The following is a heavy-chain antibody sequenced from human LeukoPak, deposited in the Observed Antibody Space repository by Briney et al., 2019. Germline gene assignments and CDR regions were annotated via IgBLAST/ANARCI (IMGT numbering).Heavy chain of an antibody. Sequence: GGSLRLSCAASGFTFSSYAMSWVRQAPGKGLEWVSAISGSGGSTYYADSVKGRFTISRDNSKNTLYLQTNSLRAEDTAVYYCAKDLAFWSGYYIRYFQHWGQGTLVTVSS. CDR1: GFTFSSYA. CDR2: ISGSGGST. CDR3: AKDLAFWSGYYIRYFQH. J-gene: IGHJ1*01. V-gene: IGHV3-23*01. D-gene: IGHD3-3*01.